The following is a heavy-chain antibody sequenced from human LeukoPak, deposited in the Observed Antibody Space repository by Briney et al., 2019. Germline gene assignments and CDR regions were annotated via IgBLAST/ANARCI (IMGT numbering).Heavy chain of an antibody. Sequence: SETLSLTCTVSGGSISSSSYYWGWIRQPPGKGLEWIGSIYYSGSTYYNPSLKSRVTISVDTSKNQFSLKLSSVTAADTAVYYCASMVRGVTIHFDYWGQGTLVTVSS. J-gene: IGHJ4*02. V-gene: IGHV4-39*01. D-gene: IGHD3-10*01. CDR2: IYYSGST. CDR1: GGSISSSSYY. CDR3: ASMVRGVTIHFDY.